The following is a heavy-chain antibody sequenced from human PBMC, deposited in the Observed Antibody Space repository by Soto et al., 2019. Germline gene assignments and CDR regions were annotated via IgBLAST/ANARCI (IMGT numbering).Heavy chain of an antibody. Sequence: VKVSCKASGYTFTSYYMHWVRQAPGQGLEWMGIINPSGGSTSYAQKFQGRVTMTRDTSTSTVYMELSSLRSEDTAVYYCAREGAVAGESFGFDYWGQGTLVTVSS. CDR3: AREGAVAGESFGFDY. CDR2: INPSGGST. V-gene: IGHV1-46*03. J-gene: IGHJ4*02. CDR1: GYTFTSYY. D-gene: IGHD6-19*01.